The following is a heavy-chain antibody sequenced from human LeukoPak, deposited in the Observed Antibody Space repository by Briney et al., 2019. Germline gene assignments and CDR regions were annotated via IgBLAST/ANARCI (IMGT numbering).Heavy chain of an antibody. Sequence: SETLSLTCDVSRGSLTSSSWTWIRQPVGEGLEWIGRIFVDGRTNYNPSLKSRVTLSIDTSKNQFSLNVKSVIAADAAVYYCCYGSGTFFNDAFDFWGQGTMVTVSS. CDR3: CYGSGTFFNDAFDF. J-gene: IGHJ3*01. D-gene: IGHD3-10*01. CDR2: IFVDGRT. V-gene: IGHV4-4*07. CDR1: RGSLTSSS.